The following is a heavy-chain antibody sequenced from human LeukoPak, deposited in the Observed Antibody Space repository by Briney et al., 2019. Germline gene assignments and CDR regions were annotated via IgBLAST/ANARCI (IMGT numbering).Heavy chain of an antibody. CDR1: DYSISSGYY. CDR3: ARTFAYANTAMVSDY. J-gene: IGHJ4*02. D-gene: IGHD5-18*01. Sequence: PSETLSLTCAVSDYSISSGYYWGWIRQPPGKGLEWIGSIFHSGNTYYNPSLKSRVTISVDTSKNQFSLKLSSVTAADTAVYYCARTFAYANTAMVSDYWGQGTLVTVSS. CDR2: IFHSGNT. V-gene: IGHV4-38-2*01.